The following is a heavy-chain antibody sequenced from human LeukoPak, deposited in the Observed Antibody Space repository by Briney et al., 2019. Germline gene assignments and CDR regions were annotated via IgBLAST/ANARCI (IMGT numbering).Heavy chain of an antibody. CDR3: ARDGRQVMVSYYYYYGMDV. J-gene: IGHJ6*02. D-gene: IGHD2-8*01. V-gene: IGHV1-18*01. CDR2: ISAYNGNT. CDR1: GYTFTSYG. Sequence: SVKVSCKASGYTFTSYGISWVRPAPGQGLEWMGWISAYNGNTNYAQKLQGRVTMTTDTSTSTAYMELRSLRSDDTAVHYCARDGRQVMVSYYYYYGMDVWGQGTTVTVSS.